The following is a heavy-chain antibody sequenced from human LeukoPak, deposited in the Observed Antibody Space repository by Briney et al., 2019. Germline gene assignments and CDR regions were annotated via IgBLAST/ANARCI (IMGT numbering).Heavy chain of an antibody. CDR1: GYSISSGYY. CDR2: IYYSGST. Sequence: SETLSLTCTVSGYSISSGYYWGWIRQPPGKGREWIGSIYYSGSTYYNPSLKSRVTISVDTSKNQFSLKLSSVTAADTAVYYCARRGIDYYDSSGNYDYWGQGTLVTVSS. J-gene: IGHJ4*02. CDR3: ARRGIDYYDSSGNYDY. D-gene: IGHD3-22*01. V-gene: IGHV4-38-2*02.